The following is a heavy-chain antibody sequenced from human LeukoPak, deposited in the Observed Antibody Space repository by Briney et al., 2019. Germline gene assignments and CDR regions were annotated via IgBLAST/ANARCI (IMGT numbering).Heavy chain of an antibody. J-gene: IGHJ4*02. CDR2: INPSDGTT. CDR1: GYTFTSYN. V-gene: IGHV1-46*01. CDR3: AGSLLGGTTVVTLDY. Sequence: ASVKVSCKASGYTFTSYNMHWVRQAPGQGLEWMGIINPSDGTTNYAQTFQGRVTMTRDTSTSTVYMELSSLRSEDTAVYYCAGSLLGGTTVVTLDYWGQGTLVTVSS. D-gene: IGHD4-23*01.